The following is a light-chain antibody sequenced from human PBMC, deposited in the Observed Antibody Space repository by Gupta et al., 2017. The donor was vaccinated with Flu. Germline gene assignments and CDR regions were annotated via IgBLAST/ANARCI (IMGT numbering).Light chain of an antibody. Sequence: VLTQSPGTLSLSPWERATLSCRTSQSVSSSYLAWYQQKPGQAPRLRIYGAASRATGIPDRFSGSGSWTDVTLTISRLEPEDFAVYYCQQYGSSPPYTFGQGTKLEIK. CDR2: GAA. V-gene: IGKV3-20*01. J-gene: IGKJ2*01. CDR1: QSVSSSY. CDR3: QQYGSSPPYT.